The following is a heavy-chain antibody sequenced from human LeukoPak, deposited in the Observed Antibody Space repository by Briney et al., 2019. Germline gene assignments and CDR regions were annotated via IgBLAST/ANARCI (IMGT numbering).Heavy chain of an antibody. CDR3: ARGGVVIALIDY. J-gene: IGHJ4*02. CDR2: FYTSENT. Sequence: SQTLSLTCTVSGDSIRSASYYWSWIRQPAGKGLEWIGRFYTSENTNYNPSLKSRVTISVDTSKNQFSLKLSSVTAADTAVYYCARGGVVIALIDYWGQGTLVTVSS. V-gene: IGHV4-61*02. CDR1: GDSIRSASYY. D-gene: IGHD2-21*01.